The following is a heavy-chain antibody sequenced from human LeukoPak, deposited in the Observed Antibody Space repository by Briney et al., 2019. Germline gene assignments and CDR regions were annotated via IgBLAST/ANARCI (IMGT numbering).Heavy chain of an antibody. CDR3: ARDESAYSYGFHWYFDL. D-gene: IGHD5-18*01. J-gene: IGHJ2*01. CDR2: ISGSGATK. V-gene: IGHV3-48*03. Sequence: PGGSLRLSCAASGFASGFTFSTHEMNWVRQAPGKGLEWLSHISGSGATKYHADSVKGRFIISRDNARNSLYLQMNSLRVEDTAIYYCARDESAYSYGFHWYFDLWGRGTLVTVSS. CDR1: GFTFSTHE.